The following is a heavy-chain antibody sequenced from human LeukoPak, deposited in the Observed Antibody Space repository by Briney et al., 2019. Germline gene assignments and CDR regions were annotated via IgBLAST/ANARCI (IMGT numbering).Heavy chain of an antibody. J-gene: IGHJ4*02. CDR3: ARERTVGASPNGY. CDR1: GGSFSGYY. V-gene: IGHV4-34*01. Sequence: SETLSLTCAVYGGSFSGYYWSWIRQPPGKGLEWIGEINHSGSTNYNTSLKSRVTISVDTSKNQFSLKMSSVTAADTAVYYCARERTVGASPNGYWGQGTLVTVSS. CDR2: INHSGST. D-gene: IGHD1-26*01.